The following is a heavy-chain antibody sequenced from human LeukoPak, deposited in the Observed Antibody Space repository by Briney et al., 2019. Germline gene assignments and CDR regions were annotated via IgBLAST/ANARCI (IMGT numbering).Heavy chain of an antibody. V-gene: IGHV4-59*08. J-gene: IGHJ4*02. D-gene: IGHD3-22*01. CDR3: ARQIRLDYYDSSGYYFDS. Sequence: SETLSLTCTVSGGSFNCYYWSWIRQSPGNGLESIGFISDSGVRNTSPSLKSRVTISLDTSKKQFSLKLRSVTAADTALYYCARQIRLDYYDSSGYYFDSWGQGTLVTVSS. CDR2: ISDSGVR. CDR1: GGSFNCYY.